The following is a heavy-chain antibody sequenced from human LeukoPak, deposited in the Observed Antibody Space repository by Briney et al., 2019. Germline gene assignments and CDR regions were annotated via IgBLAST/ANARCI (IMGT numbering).Heavy chain of an antibody. J-gene: IGHJ2*01. CDR1: GGSISSSSYY. CDR2: IYYSGST. CDR3: ARSPNIGYFDL. D-gene: IGHD4/OR15-4a*01. Sequence: SETLSLTCTVSGGSISSSSYYWGWIRQPPGKGLEWIGSIYYSGSTYYNPSLKSRVTISVDTSKNQFSLKLSSVTAADTAVYYCARSPNIGYFDLWGRGTLVTVSS. V-gene: IGHV4-39*07.